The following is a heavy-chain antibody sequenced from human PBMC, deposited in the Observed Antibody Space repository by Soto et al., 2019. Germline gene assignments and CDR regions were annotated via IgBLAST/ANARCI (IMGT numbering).Heavy chain of an antibody. CDR3: ARFGVVYSSGSPDYYGMDV. CDR1: GFSLSNARMG. V-gene: IGHV2-26*01. Sequence: QVTLKESGPVLVKPTETLTLTCTVSGFSLSNARMGVSWIRQPPGKALEWLAHIFSNDEKSYSTSLKSRLTSSKDNANGQVVLTMTNMDPFDTSTYYCARFGVVYSSGSPDYYGMDVWGQGTTVTVSS. J-gene: IGHJ6*02. D-gene: IGHD3-22*01. CDR2: IFSNDEK.